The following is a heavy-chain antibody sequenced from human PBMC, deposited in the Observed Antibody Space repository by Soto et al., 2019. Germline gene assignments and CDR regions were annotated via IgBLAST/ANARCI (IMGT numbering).Heavy chain of an antibody. J-gene: IGHJ4*02. D-gene: IGHD3-22*01. CDR1: GFTFSSYS. V-gene: IGHV3-21*01. CDR2: ISSSSSYI. CDR3: ARERTMIANQLLDY. Sequence: PGGSLRLSCAASGFTFSSYSMNWVRQAPGKGLEWVSSISSSSSYIYYADSVKGRFTISRDNAKNSLYLQMNSLRAEDTAVYYCARERTMIANQLLDYWGQGTLVTVSS.